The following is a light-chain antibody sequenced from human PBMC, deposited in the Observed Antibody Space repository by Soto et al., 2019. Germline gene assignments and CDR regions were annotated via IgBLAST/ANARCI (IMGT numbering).Light chain of an antibody. CDR1: QSISSW. J-gene: IGKJ1*01. V-gene: IGKV1-5*03. Sequence: DIQLTQSPSTLPASVGDRVTITCRASQSISSWLAWYQQKPGKAPNLLIYKTSNSESGVPSRFSGSGSGTEFTLTISSLQPDDFATYYCQYYNDYCWTFGQGTKVEIK. CDR3: QYYNDYCWT. CDR2: KTS.